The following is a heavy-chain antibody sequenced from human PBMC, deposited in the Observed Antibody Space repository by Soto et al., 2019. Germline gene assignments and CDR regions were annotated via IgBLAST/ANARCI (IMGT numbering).Heavy chain of an antibody. CDR1: GFTFSSYG. CDR2: IWYDGSNK. V-gene: IGHV3-33*01. CDR3: ARDNLGGEYYDSSPQ. J-gene: IGHJ4*02. Sequence: GGSLRLSCAASGFTFSSYGMHWVRQAPGKGLEWVAVIWYDGSNKYYADSVKGRFTISRDNSKNTLYLQMNSLRAEDTAVYYCARDNLGGEYYDSSPQWGQGTLVTVSS. D-gene: IGHD3-22*01.